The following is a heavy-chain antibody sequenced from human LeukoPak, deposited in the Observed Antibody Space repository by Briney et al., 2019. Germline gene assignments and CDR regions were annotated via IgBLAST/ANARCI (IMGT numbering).Heavy chain of an antibody. J-gene: IGHJ2*01. V-gene: IGHV1-69*05. CDR1: GGTFSSYA. CDR2: IIPIFGTA. D-gene: IGHD4-17*01. CDR3: AREAYGDYWYFDL. Sequence: SVKVSCKASGGTFSSYAISWVRQAPGQGLEWMGGIIPIFGTANYAQKLQGRVTMTTDTSTSTAYMELRSLRSDDTAVYYCAREAYGDYWYFDLWGRGTLVTVSS.